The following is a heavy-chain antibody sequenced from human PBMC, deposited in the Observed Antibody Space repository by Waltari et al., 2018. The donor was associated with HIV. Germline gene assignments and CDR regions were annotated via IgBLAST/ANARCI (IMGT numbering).Heavy chain of an antibody. D-gene: IGHD6-13*01. V-gene: IGHV3-33*01. CDR2: IWYDGSKK. J-gene: IGHJ3*01. CDR1: GIRVSDHG. CDR3: ARVPFASSWSADSFDV. Sequence: VQLEESGGGVVQPGRSRRLSCAASGIRVSDHGTDWVRQALGKGLQWVAVIWYDGSKKEYSDAVKGRFTISKDNSKNTLFLQMNSLRVDDTAVYFCARVPFASSWSADSFDVWGPGTRITVSS.